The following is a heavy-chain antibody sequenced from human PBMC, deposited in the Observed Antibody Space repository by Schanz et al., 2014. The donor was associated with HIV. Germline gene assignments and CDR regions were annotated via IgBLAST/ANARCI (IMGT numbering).Heavy chain of an antibody. CDR3: ARAKWPPRSRHFDF. Sequence: QVQLQQWGAGLLKPSETLSLTCAVYGGSFSGYFWAWIRQPPGKGLEWIGEINHSGSTNYNPSLKSRATISVDTSKNPSSLELTSVTAADTAVYYCARAKWPPRSRHFDFWGQGNLVTVSS. CDR2: INHSGST. CDR1: GGSFSGYF. D-gene: IGHD6-13*01. J-gene: IGHJ4*02. V-gene: IGHV4-34*01.